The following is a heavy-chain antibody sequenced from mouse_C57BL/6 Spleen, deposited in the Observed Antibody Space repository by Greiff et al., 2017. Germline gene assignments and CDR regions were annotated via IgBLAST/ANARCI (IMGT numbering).Heavy chain of an antibody. Sequence: VQLQQPGAELVMPGASVKLSCKASGYTFTSYWMHWVKQRPGQGLEWIGEIDPSDSYTNYNQKFKGKSTLTVDKSASTAYMPLSSLTSEDSAVYYCARSHGNYETYYAMDYWGQGTSVTVAS. D-gene: IGHD2-1*01. CDR3: ARSHGNYETYYAMDY. CDR1: GYTFTSYW. CDR2: IDPSDSYT. J-gene: IGHJ4*01. V-gene: IGHV1-69*01.